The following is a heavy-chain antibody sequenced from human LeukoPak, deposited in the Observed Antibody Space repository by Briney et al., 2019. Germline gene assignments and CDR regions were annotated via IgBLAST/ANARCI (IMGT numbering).Heavy chain of an antibody. CDR3: ANAALTMVPGVYYGMDV. D-gene: IGHD3-10*01. Sequence: GGSLRLSCVVSGFTFSRCWMNWVRQAPGKGLEWVSAISGSGGSTYYADSVKGRFTISRDNSKNTLYLQMNSLRAEDTAVYYCANAALTMVPGVYYGMDVWGQGTTVTVSS. V-gene: IGHV3-23*01. J-gene: IGHJ6*02. CDR1: GFTFSRCW. CDR2: ISGSGGST.